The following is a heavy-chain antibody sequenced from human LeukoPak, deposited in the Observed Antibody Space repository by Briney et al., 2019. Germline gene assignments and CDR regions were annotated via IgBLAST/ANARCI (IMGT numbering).Heavy chain of an antibody. J-gene: IGHJ4*02. D-gene: IGHD6-13*01. Sequence: SETLSLTCTVSGGSISSGGYYWSWIRQHPGKGLEWIGYIYYSGSTYYNPSLKSRVTISVDTSKNQFSLKLSSVTAADTAVYYCARGGYSSSGFDYWGQGTLVTVSS. CDR3: ARGGYSSSGFDY. CDR1: GGSISSGGYY. CDR2: IYYSGST. V-gene: IGHV4-31*03.